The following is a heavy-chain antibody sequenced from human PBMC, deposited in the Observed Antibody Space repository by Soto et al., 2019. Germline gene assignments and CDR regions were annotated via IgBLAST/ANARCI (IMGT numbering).Heavy chain of an antibody. CDR2: INHSGST. Sequence: QVQLQQWGAGLLKPSETLSLTCAVYGGSFSGYYWSWIRQPPGKGLEWIGEINHSGSTNYNPSLTRRVTRSLPTYKNQFSLKLGSVTAGDTAVYYCARAAPRYCSGGSCYSGRAYWGQGTLVTVSS. CDR1: GGSFSGYY. CDR3: ARAAPRYCSGGSCYSGRAY. V-gene: IGHV4-34*01. D-gene: IGHD2-15*01. J-gene: IGHJ4*02.